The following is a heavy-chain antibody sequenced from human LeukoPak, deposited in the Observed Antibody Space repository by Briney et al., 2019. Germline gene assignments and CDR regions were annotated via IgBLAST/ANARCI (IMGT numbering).Heavy chain of an antibody. Sequence: GGSLRLSCAAPGFTFSSYAMSWVRQAPGKGLEWVSAISGSGGSTYYADSVKGRFTISRDNSKNTLYLQMNSLRAEDTAVYYCAKDISPYHYYDSTTYRGYFDYWGQGTLVTVSS. CDR2: ISGSGGST. D-gene: IGHD3-22*01. V-gene: IGHV3-23*01. CDR3: AKDISPYHYYDSTTYRGYFDY. CDR1: GFTFSSYA. J-gene: IGHJ4*02.